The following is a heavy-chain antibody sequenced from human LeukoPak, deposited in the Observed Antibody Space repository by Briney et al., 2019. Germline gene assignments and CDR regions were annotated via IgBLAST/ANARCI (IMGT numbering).Heavy chain of an antibody. J-gene: IGHJ6*02. Sequence: GGSLRLSCAGSGFNFSSHWMYWVRQAPGKGLVWVSRINSDERSRTYADSVKGRFTISRDNAKNTLYLQMNSLRAEDTAVYYCAREGVTTHPGMDVWGQGTTVTVSS. CDR2: INSDERSR. V-gene: IGHV3-74*01. D-gene: IGHD1-1*01. CDR1: GFNFSSHW. CDR3: AREGVTTHPGMDV.